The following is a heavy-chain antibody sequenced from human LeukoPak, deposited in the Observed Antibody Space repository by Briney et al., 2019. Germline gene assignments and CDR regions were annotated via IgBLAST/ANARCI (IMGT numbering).Heavy chain of an antibody. CDR1: GFTLGSYN. Sequence: GGSLRLSCAASGFTLGSYNMNWVRQAPGKGLEWISYITTSIDIISYADSVKGRFTISRDNAKNSLYLQMDSLRDEDTAVYYCVRDHNYYFGYWGQGILVTVSA. CDR2: ITTSIDII. J-gene: IGHJ4*02. CDR3: VRDHNYYFGY. V-gene: IGHV3-48*02.